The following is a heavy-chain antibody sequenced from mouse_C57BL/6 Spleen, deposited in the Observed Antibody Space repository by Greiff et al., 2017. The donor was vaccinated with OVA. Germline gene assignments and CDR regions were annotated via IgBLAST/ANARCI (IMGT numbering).Heavy chain of an antibody. CDR3: ARINYYGSSYGYYFDD. V-gene: IGHV1-80*01. J-gene: IGHJ2*01. CDR2: IYPGDGDT. CDR1: GYAFSSYW. D-gene: IGHD1-1*01. Sequence: QVQLQQSGAELVKPGASVKISCKASGYAFSSYWMNWVKQRPGKGLEWIGQIYPGDGDTNYNGKFKGKATLTADKSSSTTYIQLSSLTSEDSAVYFCARINYYGSSYGYYFDDWGQGTTLTVSS.